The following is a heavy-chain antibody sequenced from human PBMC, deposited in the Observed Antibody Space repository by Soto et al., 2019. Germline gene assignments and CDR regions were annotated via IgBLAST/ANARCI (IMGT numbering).Heavy chain of an antibody. Sequence: QVQLVQSGAEVKKPGSSVRVSCKASGGTFSSYAISWVRQAPGQGLEWMGGTIPIFGTENYAQKFQRRVTITADESTSTAYMELSSLRSEDTAVYYCARDRIAGSKYYYGMDVWGQGTTVTVSS. CDR2: TIPIFGTE. CDR3: ARDRIAGSKYYYGMDV. J-gene: IGHJ6*02. V-gene: IGHV1-69*01. CDR1: GGTFSSYA. D-gene: IGHD6-13*01.